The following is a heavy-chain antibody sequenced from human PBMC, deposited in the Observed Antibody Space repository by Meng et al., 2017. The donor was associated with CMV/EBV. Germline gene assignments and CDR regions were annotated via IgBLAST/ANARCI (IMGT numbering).Heavy chain of an antibody. CDR3: ARGRSIFGVVIIPIRDWFDP. V-gene: IGHV4-34*01. J-gene: IGHJ5*02. CDR2: INHSGST. Sequence: SETLSLTCAVYGGSFSGYYWSWIRQPPGKGLEWIGEINHSGSTNYNPSLKRRVTISVDTSKNQFSLKLSSVTAADTAVYYCARGRSIFGVVIIPIRDWFDPWGQGTLVTVSS. CDR1: GGSFSGYY. D-gene: IGHD3-3*01.